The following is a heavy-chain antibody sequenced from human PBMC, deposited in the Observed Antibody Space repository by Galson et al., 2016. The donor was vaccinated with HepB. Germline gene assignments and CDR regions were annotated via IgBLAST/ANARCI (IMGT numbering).Heavy chain of an antibody. J-gene: IGHJ6*02. V-gene: IGHV1-3*01. CDR1: GCAFTSCR. D-gene: IGHD1-14*01. Sequence: SVKVSCKASGCAFTSCRILWVRQAPGQSLEWMGWINVGNGITKYSEKVQGRVTITSDTSASTVHMELSSLISGDTAVYYCARDGEPLYDYGMDVWGQGTTVIVSS. CDR3: ARDGEPLYDYGMDV. CDR2: INVGNGIT.